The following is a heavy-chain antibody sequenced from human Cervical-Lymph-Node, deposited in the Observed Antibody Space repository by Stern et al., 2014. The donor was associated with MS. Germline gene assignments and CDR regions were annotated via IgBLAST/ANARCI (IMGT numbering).Heavy chain of an antibody. D-gene: IGHD3-22*01. CDR3: APGGIWYARPYEFDY. Sequence: ESGPTLVKPTQTLPLTCTFSGFSLSTSGVGVGWIRQPPGKALEWLAVIYWAADKRYTPSLRSRPTVTKDTSKNQVVLRMTNMDPVDTATYYCAPGGIWYARPYEFDYWGQGILVTVSS. J-gene: IGHJ4*02. CDR2: IYWAADK. CDR1: GFSLSTSGVG. V-gene: IGHV2-5*02.